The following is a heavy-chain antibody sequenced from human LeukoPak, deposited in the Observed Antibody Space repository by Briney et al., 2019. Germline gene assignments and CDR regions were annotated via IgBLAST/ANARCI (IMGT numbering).Heavy chain of an antibody. CDR2: INHSGST. CDR3: ARDHCSGGSCPFDY. V-gene: IGHV4-34*01. D-gene: IGHD2-15*01. Sequence: KPSETLSLTCAVYGGSFSGYYWSWIRQPPGKGLEWIGEINHSGSTNYNPSLKSRVTTSVDTSKNQFSLKLSSVTAADTAVYYCARDHCSGGSCPFDYWGQGTLVTVSS. J-gene: IGHJ4*02. CDR1: GGSFSGYY.